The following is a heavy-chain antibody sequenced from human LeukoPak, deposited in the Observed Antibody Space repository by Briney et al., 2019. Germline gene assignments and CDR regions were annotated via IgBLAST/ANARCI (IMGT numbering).Heavy chain of an antibody. CDR3: TTDRYGSDPQKTIDY. CDR2: IKSKTDGGTT. Sequence: GGSLRLSCAASGFTFSNAWMSWVRQAPGKGLEWVGRIKSKTDGGTTDYAAPVKGRFTISRDDSKNTLYLQMNSLKTEDTAVYYCTTDRYGSDPQKTIDYWGQGTLVTVSS. V-gene: IGHV3-15*01. CDR1: GFTFSNAW. J-gene: IGHJ4*02. D-gene: IGHD3-10*01.